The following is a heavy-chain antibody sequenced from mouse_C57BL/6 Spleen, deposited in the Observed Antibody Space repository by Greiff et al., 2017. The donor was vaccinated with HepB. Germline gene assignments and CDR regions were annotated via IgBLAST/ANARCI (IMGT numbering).Heavy chain of an antibody. J-gene: IGHJ2*01. D-gene: IGHD1-1*01. V-gene: IGHV1-54*01. Sequence: VQLQESGAELVRPGTSVKVSCKASGYAFTNYLIEWVKQRPGQGLEWIGVINPGSGGTNYNEKFKGKATLTADKSSSTAYMQLSSLTSEDSAVYFCARWDYYGSSYAGYFDYWGQGTTLTVSS. CDR3: ARWDYYGSSYAGYFDY. CDR1: GYAFTNYL. CDR2: INPGSGGT.